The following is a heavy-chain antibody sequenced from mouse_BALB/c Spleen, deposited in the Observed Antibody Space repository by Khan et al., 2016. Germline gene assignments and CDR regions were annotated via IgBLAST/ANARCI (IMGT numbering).Heavy chain of an antibody. J-gene: IGHJ3*01. CDR3: ARSPYDYELGFEY. V-gene: IGHV14-3*02. Sequence: VQLQQSGAELVKPGASVKLSCTASGFTIKDTYMHWVKQRPEQGLEWIGRIDPANGNTKYDPKFQGKATIAADTSSNTAYLQLSSLTSEDTAVYYCARSPYDYELGFEYWGQGTLVTVSA. CDR1: GFTIKDTY. D-gene: IGHD2-4*01. CDR2: IDPANGNT.